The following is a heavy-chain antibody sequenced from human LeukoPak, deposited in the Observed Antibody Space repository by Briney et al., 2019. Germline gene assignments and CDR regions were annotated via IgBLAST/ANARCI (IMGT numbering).Heavy chain of an antibody. V-gene: IGHV4-4*07. Sequence: PSETLSLTCTVSGDSMSNFCWLWIRQSAGKGLEWIGRIYTSGTTNYNPSLGSRATMSIDTSNNQFSLKLKSVTAADTAIYYCAREYDRGSNDYWGQGTLVTVSS. D-gene: IGHD1-14*01. J-gene: IGHJ4*02. CDR2: IYTSGTT. CDR1: GDSMSNFC. CDR3: AREYDRGSNDY.